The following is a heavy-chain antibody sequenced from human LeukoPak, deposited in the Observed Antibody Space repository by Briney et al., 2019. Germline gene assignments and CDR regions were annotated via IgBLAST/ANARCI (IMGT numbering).Heavy chain of an antibody. Sequence: ASVKVSCTASGYTYTSYDINWVRQPTGQGLEWMGWMNPNSGNTGYVQKFQGRVTMTRNTSISTAYMELSSLRSEDSAVYYCARVVYYYDSSRYSLYYWGQGTLVTVSS. D-gene: IGHD3-22*01. J-gene: IGHJ4*02. V-gene: IGHV1-8*01. CDR2: MNPNSGNT. CDR3: ARVVYYYDSSRYSLYY. CDR1: GYTYTSYD.